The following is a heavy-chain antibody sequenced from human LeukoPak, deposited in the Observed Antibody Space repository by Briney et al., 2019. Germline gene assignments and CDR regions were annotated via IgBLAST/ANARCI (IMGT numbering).Heavy chain of an antibody. J-gene: IGHJ4*02. CDR3: ARAPIAVAGYYFDY. CDR1: GGTFSSYA. D-gene: IGHD6-13*01. CDR2: IIPIFGTA. Sequence: GASVNVSCKASGGTFSSYAISWVRQAPGQGLEWMGGIIPIFGTANYAQKFQGRVTITTDESTSTAYMELSSLRSEDTAVYYCARAPIAVAGYYFDYWGQGALVTVSS. V-gene: IGHV1-69*05.